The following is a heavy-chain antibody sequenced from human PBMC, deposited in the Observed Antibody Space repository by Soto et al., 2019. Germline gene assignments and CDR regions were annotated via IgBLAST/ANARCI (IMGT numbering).Heavy chain of an antibody. Sequence: SETLSLTCAVYGGSFSGYYWSWIRQPPGKGLEWIGEINHSGSTNYSPPLKSRVTLSVDTSKNQFSRKLSSVTAADTAVYYCASIDYGDLFDYCAQGTLVTVSS. V-gene: IGHV4-34*01. J-gene: IGHJ4*02. CDR1: GGSFSGYY. D-gene: IGHD4-17*01. CDR3: ASIDYGDLFDY. CDR2: INHSGST.